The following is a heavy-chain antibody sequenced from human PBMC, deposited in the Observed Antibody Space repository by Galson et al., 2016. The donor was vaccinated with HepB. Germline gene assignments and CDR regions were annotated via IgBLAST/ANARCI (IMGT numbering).Heavy chain of an antibody. CDR3: ARWDRPRRSTGFTKPITFFDY. Sequence: SETLSLTCTVSGDSMISSTYYWGWIRQTPGRGLEWLGTIYHSGSTYFNPSLRSRVAISVDTSKTQFSLKLSSVTAADTAVYYCARWDRPRRSTGFTKPITFFDYWGQGTLVTVSS. J-gene: IGHJ4*02. V-gene: IGHV4-39*01. CDR2: IYHSGST. CDR1: GDSMISSTYY. D-gene: IGHD3-9*01.